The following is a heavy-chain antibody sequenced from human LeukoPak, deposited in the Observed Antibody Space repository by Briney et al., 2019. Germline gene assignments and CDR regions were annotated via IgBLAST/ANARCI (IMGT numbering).Heavy chain of an antibody. D-gene: IGHD2-21*02. CDR1: GGSISSYY. CDR3: ARQVTPLYGMDV. CDR2: IYYSGST. Sequence: PSETLPLTCTVSGGSISSYYWSWIRQPPGKGLEWIGYIYYSGSTNYNPSLKSRVTISVDTSKNQFSLKLSSVTAADTAVYYCARQVTPLYGMDVWGQGTTVTVSS. V-gene: IGHV4-59*08. J-gene: IGHJ6*02.